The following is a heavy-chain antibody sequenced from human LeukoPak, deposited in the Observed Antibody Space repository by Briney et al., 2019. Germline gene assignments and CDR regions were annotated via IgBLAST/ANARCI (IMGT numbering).Heavy chain of an antibody. CDR2: ISGSGGST. Sequence: GGSLRLSCAASGFTFSSYAMSWVRQAPGKGLEWVSAISGSGGSTYYADSVKGRFTISRDNSKNTLYLQMGSLRAEDMAVYYCARGGGDGLFYWYFDLWGRGTLVTVSS. D-gene: IGHD5-24*01. CDR3: ARGGGDGLFYWYFDL. CDR1: GFTFSSYA. V-gene: IGHV3-23*01. J-gene: IGHJ2*01.